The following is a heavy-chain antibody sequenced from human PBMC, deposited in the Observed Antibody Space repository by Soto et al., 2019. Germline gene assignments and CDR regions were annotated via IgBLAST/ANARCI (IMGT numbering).Heavy chain of an antibody. Sequence: QVQLVESGGGVVQPGRSLRLSCAASGFTFSSYAMHWVRQAPGKGLEWVAVISYDGSNKYYADSVKGRFTISRDNSKNTLYLQMNSLRAEDTAVYYCAREGGIVLMVYQIDYWGQGTLGTVSS. D-gene: IGHD2-8*01. V-gene: IGHV3-30-3*01. CDR1: GFTFSSYA. CDR2: ISYDGSNK. CDR3: AREGGIVLMVYQIDY. J-gene: IGHJ4*02.